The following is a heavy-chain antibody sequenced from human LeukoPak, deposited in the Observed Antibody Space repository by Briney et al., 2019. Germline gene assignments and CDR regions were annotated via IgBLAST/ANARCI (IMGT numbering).Heavy chain of an antibody. J-gene: IGHJ4*02. Sequence: ASVKVSCKASGATFSSYAISWVRQAPGQGLEWMGGIIPIFGTANYAQKFQGRVTITTDESTSTAYMELSSLRSEDTAVYYCASTFVGYCSGGSCYHITTSWYYFDYWGQGTLVTASS. CDR3: ASTFVGYCSGGSCYHITTSWYYFDY. CDR2: IIPIFGTA. D-gene: IGHD2-15*01. CDR1: GATFSSYA. V-gene: IGHV1-69*05.